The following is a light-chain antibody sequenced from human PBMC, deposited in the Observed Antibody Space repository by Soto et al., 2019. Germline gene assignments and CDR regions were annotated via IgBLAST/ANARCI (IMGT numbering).Light chain of an antibody. V-gene: IGLV2-14*01. CDR3: LSYSTSHPPVG. CDR2: EVT. CDR1: SSDIGTFDF. Sequence: QSALTQPASVSGSPGQSITISCTGTSSDIGTFDFVSWYQHPPGKAPKLVIFEVTSRPSGVSSRFSGSKSGNTASLTISGLQPEDEATYYGLSYSTSHPPVGFGGGTKLTVL. J-gene: IGLJ2*01.